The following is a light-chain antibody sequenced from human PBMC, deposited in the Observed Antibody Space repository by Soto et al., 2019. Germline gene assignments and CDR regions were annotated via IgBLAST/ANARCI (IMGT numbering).Light chain of an antibody. J-gene: IGLJ1*01. CDR3: SSYTSSSTLV. Sequence: QSVLTQPASVSGSPGQSITISCTGTSSDVGGYNYVSWFQHHPGKAPKLMIYEVSNRPSGVSNRFSGSKSGNTASLTISGLKAEDEADYYCSSYTSSSTLVFGTGTKLTVL. V-gene: IGLV2-14*01. CDR1: SSDVGGYNY. CDR2: EVS.